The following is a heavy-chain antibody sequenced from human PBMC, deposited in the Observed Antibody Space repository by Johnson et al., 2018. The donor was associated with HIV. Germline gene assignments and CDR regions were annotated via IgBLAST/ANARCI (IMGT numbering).Heavy chain of an antibody. D-gene: IGHD3-22*01. CDR3: AIPYFYDSGDYR. CDR1: GFPFRDSA. CDR2: ISTTGVST. V-gene: IGHV3-64*07. Sequence: VQLVESGGGVVQPGRSQRLSCAASGFPFRDSAMHWVRQAPGKGLEYVSAISTTGVSTYYADSVRGRFTISRYNSKNTLYLQMGSLRAEDMAVYYCAIPYFYDSGDYRWGQGTMVTVSS. J-gene: IGHJ3*01.